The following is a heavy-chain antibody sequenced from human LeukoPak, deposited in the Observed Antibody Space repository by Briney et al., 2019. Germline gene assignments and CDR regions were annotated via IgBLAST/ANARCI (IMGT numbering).Heavy chain of an antibody. CDR3: AKDRTGATGRDWFDP. CDR2: IIPIFGTA. CDR1: GGTFSNYA. Sequence: ASVKVSCKASGGTFSNYAISWVRQAPGQGLEWMGGIIPIFGTANYAQKFRGRVTITADKSTRTAYMELSSLRSEDTAVYYCAKDRTGATGRDWFDPWGQGTLVTVSS. J-gene: IGHJ5*02. D-gene: IGHD1-1*01. V-gene: IGHV1-69*06.